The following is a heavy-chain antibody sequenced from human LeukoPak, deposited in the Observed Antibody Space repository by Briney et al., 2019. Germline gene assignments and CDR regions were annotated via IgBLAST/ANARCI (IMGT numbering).Heavy chain of an antibody. D-gene: IGHD2-2*01. J-gene: IGHJ4*02. V-gene: IGHV1-69*13. CDR3: AQAGYCSSTSCYGYGY. CDR1: GVTVSSFS. Sequence: SVKVSCKAFGVTVSSFSFNWVRQAPGQGLEWMGGIIPDFGKPSYAEKFEGRVTISADASMTAAYMELRSLRSDDTAVYYCAQAGYCSSTSCYGYGYWGQGTLVTVSS. CDR2: IIPDFGKP.